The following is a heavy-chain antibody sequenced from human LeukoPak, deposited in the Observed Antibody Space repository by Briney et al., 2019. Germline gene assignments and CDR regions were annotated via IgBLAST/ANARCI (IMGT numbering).Heavy chain of an antibody. V-gene: IGHV3-53*01. Sequence: GGSLRLSCAASGFIVSSNYMTWIRQAPGKGLERVSVTYSGGTTYYADSVKGRFTISSDNSKNTLYLQTNSLRVEDTAMYYCARGSHDSGDSYLDYWGQGTLVTVSS. CDR2: TYSGGTT. CDR3: ARGSHDSGDSYLDY. J-gene: IGHJ4*02. D-gene: IGHD4-17*01. CDR1: GFIVSSNY.